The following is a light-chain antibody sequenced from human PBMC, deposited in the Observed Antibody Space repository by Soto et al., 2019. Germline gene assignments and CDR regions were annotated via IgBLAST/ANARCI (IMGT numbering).Light chain of an antibody. CDR2: NNN. CDR3: AAWDDSLNGVV. V-gene: IGLV1-44*01. CDR1: SSNIGSNT. J-gene: IGLJ2*01. Sequence: QSVLTQPPSASGTPGQRVTISCSGSSSNIGSNTVTWYQQLPGTAPKLLIYNNNQRPSGVPDRFSGSKSGTSASLAISGLQSDDEADYYCAAWDDSLNGVVFGGGTQLTVL.